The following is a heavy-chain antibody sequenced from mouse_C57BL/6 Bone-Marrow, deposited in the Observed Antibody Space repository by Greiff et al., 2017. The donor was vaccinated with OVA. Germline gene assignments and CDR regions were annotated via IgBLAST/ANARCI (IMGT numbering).Heavy chain of an antibody. V-gene: IGHV5-16*01. J-gene: IGHJ4*01. CDR2: INYDGSST. Sequence: EVNVVESEGGLVQPGSSMKLSCTASGFTFSDYYMAWVRQVPEKGLEWVANINYDGSSTYYLDSLKSRFIISRDNAKNILYLQMSSLKSEDTATYYCARGRGDYWGKGTSVTVSS. CDR3: ARGRGDY. CDR1: GFTFSDYY.